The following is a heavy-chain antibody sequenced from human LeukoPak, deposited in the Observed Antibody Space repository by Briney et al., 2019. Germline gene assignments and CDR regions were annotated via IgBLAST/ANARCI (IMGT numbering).Heavy chain of an antibody. Sequence: GGSLRLSCAASGFTSSNYGMHWVRQAPGKGLEWVAFIQYDGSNKYYADSVKGRFTISRDNSKNTLDLQLNSLRPEDTAMYYCAKDSSPGWHFDYWGQGTLVTVSS. D-gene: IGHD6-19*01. CDR2: IQYDGSNK. V-gene: IGHV3-30*02. J-gene: IGHJ4*02. CDR1: GFTSSNYG. CDR3: AKDSSPGWHFDY.